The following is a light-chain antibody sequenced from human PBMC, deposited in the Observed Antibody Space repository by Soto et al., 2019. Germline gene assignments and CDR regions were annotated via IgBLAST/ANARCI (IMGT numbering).Light chain of an antibody. CDR1: SSDLGGYNY. V-gene: IGLV2-11*01. CDR2: DVT. J-gene: IGLJ1*01. CDR3: CSHAGSYTYV. Sequence: QSVLTQPRPVSGSPGQSLTISCTGTSSDLGGYNYVSWYQQHPGKVPKLMIYDVTKRPSGVPDRFSGSKSGNTASLTISGLQSEDEADYYCCSHAGSYTYVFGTGTQLTVL.